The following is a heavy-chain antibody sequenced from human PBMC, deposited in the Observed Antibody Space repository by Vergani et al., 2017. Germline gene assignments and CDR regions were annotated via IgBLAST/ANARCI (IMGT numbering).Heavy chain of an antibody. CDR3: ARSLTEYNWFDP. J-gene: IGHJ5*02. V-gene: IGHV4-59*01. Sequence: QVQLQESGPGLVKPSETLSLTCTVSGGSISSYYWSWIRQPPGKGLEWMGYIYYSGSTNYNPSLKSRVTISVATSKSQFALKLSSVTAADTAVYYCARSLTEYNWFDPWGQGTLVTVSS. CDR1: GGSISSYY. D-gene: IGHD1-14*01. CDR2: IYYSGST.